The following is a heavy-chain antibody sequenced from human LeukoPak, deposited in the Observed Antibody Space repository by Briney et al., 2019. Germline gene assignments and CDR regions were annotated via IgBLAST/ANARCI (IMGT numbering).Heavy chain of an antibody. V-gene: IGHV3-49*04. Sequence: LTGRSLRLSCSTSGFTFGDYAMSWVRQAPGKRLEWVGFIQAKAYGGATKYAASVNGRFSISRDDSQSIANLQMNDLKTEDTAVYYCTRAPHPRCSSSGCYLDYWGQGTLVTVSS. CDR1: GFTFGDYA. CDR2: IQAKAYGGAT. D-gene: IGHD2-2*01. CDR3: TRAPHPRCSSSGCYLDY. J-gene: IGHJ4*02.